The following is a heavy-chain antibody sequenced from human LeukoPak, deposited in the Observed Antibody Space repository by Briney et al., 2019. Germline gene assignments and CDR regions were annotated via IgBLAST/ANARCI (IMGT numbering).Heavy chain of an antibody. J-gene: IGHJ4*02. Sequence: ASVKVSCKGSGGTFSSYAISWVRQAPGQGLEWMGRIIPILGIANYAQKFQGRVTITADKSTSTAYMELSSLRSEDTAVYYCAWGVVDPFDYWGQGTLVTVSS. D-gene: IGHD3-22*01. CDR3: AWGVVDPFDY. CDR1: GGTFSSYA. V-gene: IGHV1-69*04. CDR2: IIPILGIA.